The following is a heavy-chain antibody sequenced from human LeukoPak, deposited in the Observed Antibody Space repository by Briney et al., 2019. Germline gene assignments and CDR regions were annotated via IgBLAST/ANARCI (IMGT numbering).Heavy chain of an antibody. Sequence: GGSLRLSCAASGFTVSSNYMSWVRQAPGKGLEWVSVIYSGSSTYYADSVKGRFTISRDNSKNTLYLQMNSLRAEDTAVYYCARAHPYDPVAFDIWGQGTMVTVSS. CDR3: ARAHPYDPVAFDI. CDR1: GFTVSSNY. CDR2: IYSGSST. V-gene: IGHV3-53*01. J-gene: IGHJ3*02. D-gene: IGHD2-21*01.